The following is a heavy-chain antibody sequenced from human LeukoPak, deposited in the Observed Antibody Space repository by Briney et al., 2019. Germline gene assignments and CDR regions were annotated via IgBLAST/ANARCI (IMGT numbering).Heavy chain of an antibody. CDR2: INPNSGGT. V-gene: IGHV1-2*02. Sequence: ASVKVSCKASGYTFTGYYMHWVRQAPGQGLEWMGWINPNSGGTNYAQKFQGRVTMTRDTSISTAYMELSRLRSDDTAVYHCARANSGGYDFWSGYPLNWFDPWGQGTLVTVSS. D-gene: IGHD3-3*01. CDR3: ARANSGGYDFWSGYPLNWFDP. J-gene: IGHJ5*02. CDR1: GYTFTGYY.